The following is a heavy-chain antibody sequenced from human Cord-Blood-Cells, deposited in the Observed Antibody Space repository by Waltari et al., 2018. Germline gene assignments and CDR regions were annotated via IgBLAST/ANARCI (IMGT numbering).Heavy chain of an antibody. Sequence: VQLQESGPGLVKPSETLSLTCTVSGGSISSYYWSWIRQPPGKGLEWIGYIYYSGSTNYNPSLKSRVTISVDTSKNQFSLKLSSVTAADTAVYYCARDSGSSGYYYYYYYMDVWGKGTTVTVSS. CDR1: GGSISSYY. CDR3: ARDSGSSGYYYYYYYMDV. V-gene: IGHV4-59*01. J-gene: IGHJ6*03. CDR2: IYYSGST. D-gene: IGHD3-22*01.